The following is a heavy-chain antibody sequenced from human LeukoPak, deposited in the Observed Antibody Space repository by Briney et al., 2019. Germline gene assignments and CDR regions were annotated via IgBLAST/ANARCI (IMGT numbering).Heavy chain of an antibody. CDR2: ISSSSSYI. CDR1: GFTFSSYS. D-gene: IGHD6-6*01. Sequence: GGSLRLSCAASGFTFSSYSMNWVRQAPGRGLEWVSSISSSSSYIYYADSVKGRFTISRDNAKNSLYLQMNSLRAEDTAVYYCARHSEYSSSGPGWGQGTLVTVSS. J-gene: IGHJ4*02. CDR3: ARHSEYSSSGPG. V-gene: IGHV3-21*01.